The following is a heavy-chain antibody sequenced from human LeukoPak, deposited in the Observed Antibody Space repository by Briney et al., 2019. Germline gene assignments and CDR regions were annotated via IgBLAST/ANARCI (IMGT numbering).Heavy chain of an antibody. Sequence: NTSETLSLTCTVSGGSIGSYYWSWIRQPPGKGLEWIGYINYSGTTNYNPSLKSRVSMSVDTSKNQFSLKLSSVTAADTAVYYCARDRFNTHTFKDKLRVNWFDPWGQGTLVTVSS. CDR1: GGSIGSYY. V-gene: IGHV4-59*01. J-gene: IGHJ5*02. CDR3: ARDRFNTHTFKDKLRVNWFDP. D-gene: IGHD2-15*01. CDR2: INYSGTT.